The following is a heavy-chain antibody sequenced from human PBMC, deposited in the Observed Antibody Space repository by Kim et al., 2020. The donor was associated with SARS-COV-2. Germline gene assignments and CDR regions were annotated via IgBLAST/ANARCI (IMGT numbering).Heavy chain of an antibody. Sequence: SETLSLTCTVSGGSISSGGYYWSWIRQHPGKGLEWIGYIYYSGSTYYNPSLKSRVTISVDTSKNQFSLKLSSVTAADTAVYYCARGLLWFGELFYFDYWGQGTLVTVSS. CDR2: IYYSGST. CDR3: ARGLLWFGELFYFDY. D-gene: IGHD3-10*01. J-gene: IGHJ4*02. V-gene: IGHV4-31*03. CDR1: GGSISSGGYY.